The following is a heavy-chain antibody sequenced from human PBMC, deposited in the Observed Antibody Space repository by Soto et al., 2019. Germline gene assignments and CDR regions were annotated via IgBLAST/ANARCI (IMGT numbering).Heavy chain of an antibody. V-gene: IGHV3-23*01. Sequence: EVQLLDSGGGLVQPGGSLRVSCAASGFTFSSYAMSWVRQAPGKGLEWVSGISGSGGSTYYADSVKGRFTISRDNSKNTLVLQMNRPRAEDTAVYYCVRYSRNGTNFDYWGHGTLVTVSP. CDR3: VRYSRNGTNFDY. CDR2: ISGSGGST. J-gene: IGHJ4*01. CDR1: GFTFSSYA. D-gene: IGHD1-20*01.